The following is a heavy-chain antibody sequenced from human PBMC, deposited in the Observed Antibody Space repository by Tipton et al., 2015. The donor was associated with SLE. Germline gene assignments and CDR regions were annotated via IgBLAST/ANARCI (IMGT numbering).Heavy chain of an antibody. Sequence: TLSLTCTVSGASISSYYWSWIRQPPGKGLEWIGYIYYSGSTIHNLSLKSRVTMSVDTSKNQLSLKLSSVTAADTAVYYCAREPSSGYHDYWGEGTLVIVSS. CDR1: GASISSYY. V-gene: IGHV4-59*12. D-gene: IGHD3-22*01. J-gene: IGHJ4*02. CDR2: IYYSGST. CDR3: AREPSSGYHDY.